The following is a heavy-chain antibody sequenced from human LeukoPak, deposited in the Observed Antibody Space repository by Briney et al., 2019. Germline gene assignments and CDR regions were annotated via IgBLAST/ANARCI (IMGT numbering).Heavy chain of an antibody. CDR1: GGSISSGSHY. J-gene: IGHJ4*02. V-gene: IGHV4-61*02. Sequence: PSQTLSLTCTVSGGSISSGSHYWSWIRQPAGKGLEWIGRIHISVNTNYNPSLKSRVTISLDTSKNQFSLKLSSVTAADTAVYYCARGNLATGTFYFDYWGQGTLVTVSS. D-gene: IGHD6-13*01. CDR3: ARGNLATGTFYFDY. CDR2: IHISVNT.